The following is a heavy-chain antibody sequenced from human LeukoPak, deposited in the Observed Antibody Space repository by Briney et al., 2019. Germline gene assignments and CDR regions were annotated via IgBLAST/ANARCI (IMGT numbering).Heavy chain of an antibody. J-gene: IGHJ4*02. CDR3: ARISIVVVSILDY. CDR1: GFPFSSYA. CDR2: ICSNGRST. Sequence: PGGSLRLSCAASGFPFSSYAMHWVRQAPGKGLEYVSAICSNGRSTSNANSVKDRFTISRDNSKNTLYLQMGSLRAEDMAVYYCARISIVVVSILDYWGQGTLVTVSS. V-gene: IGHV3-64*01. D-gene: IGHD2-2*01.